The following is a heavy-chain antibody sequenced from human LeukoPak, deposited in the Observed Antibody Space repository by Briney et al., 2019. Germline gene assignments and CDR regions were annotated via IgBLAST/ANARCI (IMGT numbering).Heavy chain of an antibody. Sequence: GGSLRLSRAASGFTFSSYAMSWVRQAPGKGLEWVSAIGGSGGSTYYADSVKGRFTISRDNSKNTLYLQMNSLRAEDTAVYYCAKDPLATVTIFDYWGQGTLVTVSS. J-gene: IGHJ4*02. CDR1: GFTFSSYA. CDR3: AKDPLATVTIFDY. V-gene: IGHV3-23*01. CDR2: IGGSGGST. D-gene: IGHD4-17*01.